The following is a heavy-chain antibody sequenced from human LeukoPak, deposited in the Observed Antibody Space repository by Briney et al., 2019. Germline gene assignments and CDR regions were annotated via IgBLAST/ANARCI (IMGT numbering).Heavy chain of an antibody. Sequence: PGGSLRLSCAASGFTFSNYVMHWVRQAPGKSLEWVAVISDDGSNKYYADSVKGRFTISRDNSKNTVYLQVNSLRPEDTAMYYCARSRVVAAALLYWGQGTVVTVSS. V-gene: IGHV3-30-3*01. D-gene: IGHD5-12*01. CDR1: GFTFSNYV. J-gene: IGHJ4*02. CDR2: ISDDGSNK. CDR3: ARSRVVAAALLY.